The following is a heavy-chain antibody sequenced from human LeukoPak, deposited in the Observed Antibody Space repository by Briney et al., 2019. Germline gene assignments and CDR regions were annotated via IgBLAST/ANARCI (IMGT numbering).Heavy chain of an antibody. V-gene: IGHV3-23*01. Sequence: GGTLRLSCAASGFTFSSYGMSWVRQAPGKGLEWVSTISGSGDSTYYADSVKGRFTSSRDNSKNTLYLQMNSLRAEDTAVYYCAKGAYYADWGQGTLVTVSS. D-gene: IGHD3-3*01. J-gene: IGHJ4*02. CDR2: ISGSGDST. CDR1: GFTFSSYG. CDR3: AKGAYYAD.